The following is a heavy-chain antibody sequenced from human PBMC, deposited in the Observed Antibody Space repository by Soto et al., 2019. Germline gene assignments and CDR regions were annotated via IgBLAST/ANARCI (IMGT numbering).Heavy chain of an antibody. V-gene: IGHV1-69*13. CDR2: IIPIFGTA. Sequence: SVKVSCKASGGTFSSYAISWVRQAPGQGLEWMGGIIPIFGTANYAQKFQGRVTITADESTSTAYMELSSLRSEDTAVYYCARDLTRPGYSSSSGWFDPWGQGTLVTVSP. CDR1: GGTFSSYA. D-gene: IGHD6-6*01. CDR3: ARDLTRPGYSSSSGWFDP. J-gene: IGHJ5*02.